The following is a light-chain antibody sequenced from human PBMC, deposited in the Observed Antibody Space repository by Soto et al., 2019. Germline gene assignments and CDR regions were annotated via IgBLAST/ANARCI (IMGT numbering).Light chain of an antibody. CDR2: LGS. CDR1: QSLLHSSGYIY. V-gene: IGKV2-28*01. J-gene: IGKJ5*01. CDR3: MQALQPPLT. Sequence: DIVMTQSPLSLPVTPGEPASISCRSSQSLLHSSGYIYLDWYLQKPGQSPQLLIYLGSYRASGVPDRFSGSGSGTDFTLRISRVEAEDVGVYYSMQALQPPLTFGQGTRLEIK.